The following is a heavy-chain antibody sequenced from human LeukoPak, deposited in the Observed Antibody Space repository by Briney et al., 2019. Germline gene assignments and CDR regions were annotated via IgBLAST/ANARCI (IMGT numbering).Heavy chain of an antibody. CDR1: GFTFSDYY. Sequence: GGSLRLSCAASGFTFSDYYMSWIRQAPGKGLVWVSRINSDGSSTSYADSVKGRFTISRDNAKNTLYLQMNSLRAEDTAVYYCARDVSYGDYYYYMDVWGKGTTVTVSS. J-gene: IGHJ6*03. CDR3: ARDVSYGDYYYYMDV. V-gene: IGHV3-74*01. D-gene: IGHD4-17*01. CDR2: INSDGSST.